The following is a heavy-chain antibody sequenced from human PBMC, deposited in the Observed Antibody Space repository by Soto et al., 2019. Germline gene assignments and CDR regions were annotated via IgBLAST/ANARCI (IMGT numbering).Heavy chain of an antibody. CDR2: IYYGGST. CDR3: AREGAFTVTTRYLDY. J-gene: IGHJ4*02. CDR1: GGSISSGDYY. V-gene: IGHV4-30-4*01. Sequence: QVQLQESGPGLVKPSQTLSLTCTVSGGSISSGDYYWSWIRQPPGKGLEWIGYIYYGGSTYYNPSLKSRVTISVDTSKNQFSLKLSSVTAADTAVYYCAREGAFTVTTRYLDYWGQGTLVTVSS. D-gene: IGHD4-17*01.